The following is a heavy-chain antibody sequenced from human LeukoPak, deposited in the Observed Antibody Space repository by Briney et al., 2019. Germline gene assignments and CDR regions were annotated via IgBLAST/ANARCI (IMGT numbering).Heavy chain of an antibody. D-gene: IGHD1-7*01. J-gene: IGHJ4*02. CDR1: GFTFSSSA. Sequence: PGGSLRLSCAASGFTFSSSAMSWVRQAPGKGLYWVSAISGSGTGTYYADSVKGRFTISRDNSKSTLYLQMNSLRAEGTAVYYCAKEGGTGTRFDYWGQGTLVTVSS. CDR2: ISGSGTGT. CDR3: AKEGGTGTRFDY. V-gene: IGHV3-23*01.